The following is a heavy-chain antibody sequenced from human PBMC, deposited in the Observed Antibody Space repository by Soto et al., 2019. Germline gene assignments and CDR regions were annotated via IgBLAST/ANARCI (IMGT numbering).Heavy chain of an antibody. V-gene: IGHV3-7*03. Sequence: VGSLRLSCAASGFTFSSYWMSWVRQAPGKGLEWVANIKQDGSEKYYVDSVKGRFTVSRDNAKNSLYLQMNSLRAEDTAVYYCARARGARGAYFDYWGQGTLVTVSS. CDR3: ARARGARGAYFDY. D-gene: IGHD2-15*01. J-gene: IGHJ4*02. CDR1: GFTFSSYW. CDR2: IKQDGSEK.